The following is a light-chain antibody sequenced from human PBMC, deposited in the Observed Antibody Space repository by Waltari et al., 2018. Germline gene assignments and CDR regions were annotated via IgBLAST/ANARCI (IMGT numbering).Light chain of an antibody. CDR3: CTYTGGYTWV. J-gene: IGLJ3*02. Sequence: QSALTQPRSVSGSPGQSVTIPSTGTSGDLGDHDSVPWYQQPPGTAPKLMIYDVSKRPSGVPDRFSGSKSGYTASLTISGLQPDDEADYYCCTYTGGYTWVFGGGTKLTVL. CDR1: SGDLGDHDS. V-gene: IGLV2-11*01. CDR2: DVS.